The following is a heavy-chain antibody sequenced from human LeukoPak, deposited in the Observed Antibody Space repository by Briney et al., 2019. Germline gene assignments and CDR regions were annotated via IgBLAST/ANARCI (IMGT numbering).Heavy chain of an antibody. CDR3: ARGAVAGPYYYYYMDV. D-gene: IGHD6-19*01. J-gene: IGHJ6*03. CDR2: ISSSSSYI. Sequence: PGGSLRLSCAASGFTFSSYSMNWVSQAPGKGLEGGSSISSSSSYIYYADSVKGRFTISRDNAKNSLYLQMNSLRAEDPAVYYCARGAVAGPYYYYYMDVWGKGTTVTVSS. V-gene: IGHV3-21*01. CDR1: GFTFSSYS.